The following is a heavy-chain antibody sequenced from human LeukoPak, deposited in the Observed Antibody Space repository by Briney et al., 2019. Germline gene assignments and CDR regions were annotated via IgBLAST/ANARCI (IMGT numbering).Heavy chain of an antibody. CDR1: GYTFTGYY. D-gene: IGHD2-8*01. CDR2: MNPNSGDT. J-gene: IGHJ1*01. Sequence: ASVKVSCKASGYTFTGYYMHWVRQATGQGLEWMGWMNPNSGDTAYAQNLQGRVTITRSTSLSTAYMELSSLRSEDTAVYYCASANFQHWGQGTLVTVSS. CDR3: ASANFQH. V-gene: IGHV1-8*03.